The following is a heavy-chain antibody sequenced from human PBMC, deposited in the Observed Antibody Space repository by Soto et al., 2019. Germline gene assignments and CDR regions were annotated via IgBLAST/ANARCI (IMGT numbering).Heavy chain of an antibody. CDR3: AKPRYFDWLLLPYYYGMDV. Sequence: QVQLVESGGGVVQPGRSLRLSCAASGFTFSSYGMHWVRQAPGKGLEWVAVISYDGSNKYYADSVKGRFTISRDNSKNALYLQMNSLRAEDTAVYYCAKPRYFDWLLLPYYYGMDVWGQGTTVTVS. CDR1: GFTFSSYG. CDR2: ISYDGSNK. J-gene: IGHJ6*02. D-gene: IGHD3-9*01. V-gene: IGHV3-30*18.